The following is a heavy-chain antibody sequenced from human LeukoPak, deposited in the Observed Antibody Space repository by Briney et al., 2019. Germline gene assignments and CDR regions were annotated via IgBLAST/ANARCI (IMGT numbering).Heavy chain of an antibody. D-gene: IGHD3-9*01. J-gene: IGHJ4*02. CDR3: ARDFWNSTSGSRYFDWLLGVFDY. CDR1: GSTFSSYG. CDR2: IWYDGSNK. V-gene: IGHV3-33*01. Sequence: GGSLRLSCAASGSTFSSYGVHWVRQAPGKGLEWVAVIWYDGSNKYYADSVKGRFTISRDNSKNTLYLQMNSLRAEDTAVYYCARDFWNSTSGSRYFDWLLGVFDYWGQGTLVTVSS.